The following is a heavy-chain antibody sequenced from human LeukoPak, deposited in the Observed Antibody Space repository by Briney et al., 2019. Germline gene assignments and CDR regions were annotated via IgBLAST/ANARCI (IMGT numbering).Heavy chain of an antibody. J-gene: IGHJ4*02. CDR1: GYTFTSYY. CDR3: ARETYYYDSSGYFSYDY. V-gene: IGHV1-46*01. D-gene: IGHD3-22*01. CDR2: INPSGGST. Sequence: GASVKVSCKASGYTFTSYYMHWVRQAPGQGLEWMGIINPSGGSTSYAQKFQGRVTMTRDTSISTAYMELSRLRSDDTAVYYCARETYYYDSSGYFSYDYWGQGTLVTVSS.